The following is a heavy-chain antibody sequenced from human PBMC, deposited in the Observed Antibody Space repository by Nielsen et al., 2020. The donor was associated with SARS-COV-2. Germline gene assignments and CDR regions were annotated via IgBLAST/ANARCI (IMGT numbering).Heavy chain of an antibody. CDR2: INWNGGST. J-gene: IGHJ6*02. V-gene: IGHV3-20*03. D-gene: IGHD3-3*01. CDR3: ARDSRYYDFWSGYSNYYYYYGMDV. Sequence: VRQAPGKGLEWVSGINWNGGSTGYADSVKGRFTISGDNSKNTLYLQMNSLRAEDTAVYYCARDSRYYDFWSGYSNYYYYYGMDVWGQGTTVTVSS.